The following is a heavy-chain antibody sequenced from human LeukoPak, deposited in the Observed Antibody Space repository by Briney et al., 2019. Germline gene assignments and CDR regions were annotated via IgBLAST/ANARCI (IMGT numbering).Heavy chain of an antibody. V-gene: IGHV4-39*07. J-gene: IGHJ5*02. Sequence: SETLSLTCTVSGGSISSSSYYWGWIRQPPGKGLEWIGSIYYSGSTYYNPSLKSRVTISVDTSKNQFSLKLSSVTAADTAVYYCARRNGQQLARWFDPWGQGTLVTVSS. CDR3: ARRNGQQLARWFDP. D-gene: IGHD6-13*01. CDR2: IYYSGST. CDR1: GGSISSSSYY.